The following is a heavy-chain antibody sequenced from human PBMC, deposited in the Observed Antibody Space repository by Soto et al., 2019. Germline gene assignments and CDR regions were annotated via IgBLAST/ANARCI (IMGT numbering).Heavy chain of an antibody. V-gene: IGHV3-33*01. D-gene: IGHD4-17*01. J-gene: IGHJ4*02. CDR2: IWYDGSNT. Sequence: QVQLVESGGAVVQPGRSLRLSCAASGFAFSGYAMHWVRQAPGKGLEWVAIIWYDGSNTYYADSVKGRFTISRDNSKNMVYLQMNSLRAEDTAVYYCARDLKTRHCDYWGQGTLVTVSS. CDR1: GFAFSGYA. CDR3: ARDLKTRHCDY.